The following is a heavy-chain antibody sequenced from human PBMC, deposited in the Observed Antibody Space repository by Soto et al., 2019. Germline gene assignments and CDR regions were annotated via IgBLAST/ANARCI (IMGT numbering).Heavy chain of an antibody. CDR3: VKDLSHCSGGSCYFGYFQH. J-gene: IGHJ1*01. CDR1: GFTFSSYA. Sequence: GGSLRLSCSASGFTFSSYAMHWVRQAPGKGLEYVSAISSNGGSTYYADSVKGRFTISRDNSKNTLYLQMSSLRAEDTAVYYCVKDLSHCSGGSCYFGYFQHWGQGTLVTVSS. D-gene: IGHD2-15*01. V-gene: IGHV3-64D*08. CDR2: ISSNGGST.